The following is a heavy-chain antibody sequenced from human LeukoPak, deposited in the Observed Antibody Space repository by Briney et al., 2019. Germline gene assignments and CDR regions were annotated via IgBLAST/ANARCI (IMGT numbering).Heavy chain of an antibody. CDR1: GFSFGGYA. CDR2: IRSKVYGETT. V-gene: IGHV3-49*04. J-gene: IGHJ6*02. D-gene: IGHD3-3*02. Sequence: GGSLRLSCTTPGFSFGGYAMTWVRQAPGKGLQWVGFIRSKVYGETTEYAASVKGRFTMSRDDSRGIAYLEMNSLKIEDTAVYFCAKTIYPVLDYYGLDVWGQGTTVTVSS. CDR3: AKTIYPVLDYYGLDV.